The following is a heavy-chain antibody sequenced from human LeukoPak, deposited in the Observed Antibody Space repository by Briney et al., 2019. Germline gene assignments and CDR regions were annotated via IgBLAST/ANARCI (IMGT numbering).Heavy chain of an antibody. CDR1: GFTFSNYW. V-gene: IGHV3-21*01. Sequence: GGSLRLSCATSGFTFSNYWMSWVRQAPGKGLEWVSSISSSSYIYYADSVKGRFTISRDNAKNSLYLQMNSLRAEDTAVYYCARDASSSSWFDPWGQGTLVTVSS. CDR3: ARDASSSSWFDP. CDR2: ISSSSYI. D-gene: IGHD6-13*01. J-gene: IGHJ5*02.